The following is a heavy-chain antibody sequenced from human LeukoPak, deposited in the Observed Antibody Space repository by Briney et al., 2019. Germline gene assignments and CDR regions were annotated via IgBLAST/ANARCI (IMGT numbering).Heavy chain of an antibody. CDR1: GYTVSSNY. D-gene: IGHD5-24*01. J-gene: IGHJ4*02. V-gene: IGHV3-53*01. CDR2: IYSGGST. Sequence: QSGGSLRLSCAASGYTVSSNYMSWVRQAPGKGLEWVSVIYSGGSTYYADSVKGRFTISRDNSKNTLYLQMNSPRAEDTAVYYCAKDMGLQRYYFDYWGQGTLVTVSS. CDR3: AKDMGLQRYYFDY.